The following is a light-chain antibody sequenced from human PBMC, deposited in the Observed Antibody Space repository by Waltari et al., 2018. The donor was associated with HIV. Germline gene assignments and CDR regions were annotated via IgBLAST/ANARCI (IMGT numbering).Light chain of an antibody. Sequence: IVVTQSPLSLPFTPGEPAAISCRSNQSLLHSNGYNYLDWYLQKPGQSPQLLIYLGSSRASGVPDRFSGSGSGTDFTLKISRVEAEDVGIYYCMQVRQVPWTFGQGTKVDI. CDR1: QSLLHSNGYNY. V-gene: IGKV2-28*01. CDR3: MQVRQVPWT. CDR2: LGS. J-gene: IGKJ1*01.